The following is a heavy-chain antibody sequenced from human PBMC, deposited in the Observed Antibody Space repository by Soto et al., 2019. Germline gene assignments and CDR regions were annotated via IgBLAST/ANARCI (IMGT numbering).Heavy chain of an antibody. Sequence: QVQLQQWGAGLLKPSETLSLTCAVYRGSFSGYYWSWIRQSPGKGLEWIGEINHSGSTNYNPSLKSRVTISVDTSNTQFSLQLSSVTAADTAVYYCARPAIAAAVSAFDYWGQGTLVTVSS. CDR1: RGSFSGYY. D-gene: IGHD6-13*01. CDR3: ARPAIAAAVSAFDY. V-gene: IGHV4-34*01. CDR2: INHSGST. J-gene: IGHJ4*02.